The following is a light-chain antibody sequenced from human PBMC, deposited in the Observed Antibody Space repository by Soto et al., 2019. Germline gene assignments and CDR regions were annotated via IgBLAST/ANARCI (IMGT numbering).Light chain of an antibody. V-gene: IGKV3-15*01. J-gene: IGKJ1*01. CDR2: GAS. Sequence: EIVMTQSPATLTVSPGERATLSCRASQSVSSNLAWYQQQPGQAPRLLIYGASTRATGIPARFSGSGSGTEFTLTISILHSEDFAVYYCQQYNNWRTFGQGTKVEIK. CDR3: QQYNNWRT. CDR1: QSVSSN.